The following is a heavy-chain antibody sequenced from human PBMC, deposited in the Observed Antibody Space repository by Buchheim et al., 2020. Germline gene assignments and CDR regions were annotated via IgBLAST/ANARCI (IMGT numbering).Heavy chain of an antibody. V-gene: IGHV3-33*01. D-gene: IGHD2-2*01. CDR3: ARAMLDCSSTSCYSDDYYYGMDV. Sequence: QVQLVESGGGVVQPGRSLRLSCAESGFSFSSYGMHWVRQAPGKGLEWVAVIWYDGSNKYYADSVKGRFTISRDNSKNTLFLQMNSLRAEDTAVYYCARAMLDCSSTSCYSDDYYYGMDVWGQGTT. J-gene: IGHJ6*02. CDR1: GFSFSSYG. CDR2: IWYDGSNK.